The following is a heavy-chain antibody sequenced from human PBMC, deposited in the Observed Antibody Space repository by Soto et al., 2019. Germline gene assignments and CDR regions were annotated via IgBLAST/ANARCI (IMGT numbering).Heavy chain of an antibody. Sequence: LVTLSLTCAVYGLSFSDYYWTWIWQPPGKGLEWIGYIYYSGRTNYNPSLKSRVTISLDTSKNQFSLKLTSVTAADTAVYYCAAIRVATPSHFDSWGQGTPVTVSS. D-gene: IGHD5-12*01. V-gene: IGHV4-59*01. J-gene: IGHJ4*02. CDR3: AAIRVATPSHFDS. CDR1: GLSFSDYY. CDR2: IYYSGRT.